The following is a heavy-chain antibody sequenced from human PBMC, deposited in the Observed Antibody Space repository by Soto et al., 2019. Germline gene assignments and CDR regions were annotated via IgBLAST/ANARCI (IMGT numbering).Heavy chain of an antibody. CDR2: INPSGGST. J-gene: IGHJ3*02. V-gene: IGHV1-46*01. CDR1: GYTFTSYY. CDR3: ARDLTTVTTNGHAFDI. Sequence: GASVKVSCKASGYTFTSYYMNWVRQAPGQGLEWMGIINPSGGSTSDAQKFQGRVTMTRETSTSTVYMELSRLRSEDTAVYYCARDLTTVTTNGHAFDIWGQGTRGTVS. D-gene: IGHD4-17*01.